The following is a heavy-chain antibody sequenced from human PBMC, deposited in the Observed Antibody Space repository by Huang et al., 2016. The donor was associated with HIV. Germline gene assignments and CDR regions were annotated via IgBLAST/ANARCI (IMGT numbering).Heavy chain of an antibody. CDR3: ARGFQAKPGDY. Sequence: EVHLVESGGGLVRPGRSLRFSCAAAGFTFRSYWMNWLRQAPGRGLGWVANINLDVSEIFYVDSVRGRFTISSDNANNSVSLQLNSLKAEDTGVYYCARGFQAKPGDYWGQGTLVTVSS. V-gene: IGHV3-7*01. J-gene: IGHJ4*02. CDR2: INLDVSEI. CDR1: GFTFRSYW.